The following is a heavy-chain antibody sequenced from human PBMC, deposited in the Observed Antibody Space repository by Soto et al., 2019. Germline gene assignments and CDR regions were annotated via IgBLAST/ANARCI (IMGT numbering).Heavy chain of an antibody. CDR3: ASFKGYSSSWYWFDP. V-gene: IGHV1-18*01. D-gene: IGHD6-13*01. CDR1: GYTFTSYG. Sequence: ASVKVSCKASGYTFTSYGISWVRQAPGQGLEWMGWISAYNGNTNYAQKLQGRVTMTTDTSTSTAYMELRSLRSDDTAVYYCASFKGYSSSWYWFDPWGQGTLVTVSS. J-gene: IGHJ5*02. CDR2: ISAYNGNT.